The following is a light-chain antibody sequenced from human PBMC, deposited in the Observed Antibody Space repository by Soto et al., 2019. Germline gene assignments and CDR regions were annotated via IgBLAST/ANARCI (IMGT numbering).Light chain of an antibody. V-gene: IGKV2-30*02. J-gene: IGKJ1*01. Sequence: DVEMTQSPLSLPVSLGQPASISCRSSQSLVHSDGNTYVIWFQQRPGQSPRRLIAKASTRESGGPDRFGGSGSGTDFTLKIRSLEAEDVAVYYGVQDTHWPWTVGRGTKVEIK. CDR1: QSLVHSDGNTY. CDR2: KAS. CDR3: VQDTHWPWT.